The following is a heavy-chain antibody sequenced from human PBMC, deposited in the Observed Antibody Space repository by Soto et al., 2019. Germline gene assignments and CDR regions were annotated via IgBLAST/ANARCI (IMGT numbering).Heavy chain of an antibody. CDR2: INAGNGNT. V-gene: IGHV1-3*01. Sequence: ASVKVSCKASGYTFTSYAMHWVRQAPGQRLEWMGWINAGNGNTKYSQKFRGRVTITRDTSASTAYMELSSLRSEDTAVYYCARPGPYSSGWVVFDYWGQGTLVTVSS. CDR1: GYTFTSYA. CDR3: ARPGPYSSGWVVFDY. J-gene: IGHJ4*02. D-gene: IGHD6-19*01.